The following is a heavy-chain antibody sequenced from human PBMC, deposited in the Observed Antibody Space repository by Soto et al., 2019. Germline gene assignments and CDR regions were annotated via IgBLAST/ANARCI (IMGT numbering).Heavy chain of an antibody. V-gene: IGHV1-18*04. J-gene: IGHJ6*02. Sequence: ASVKVSCKASGYTFTSYGISWVRQAPGQGLEWMGWISAYNGNTNYAQKLRGRVTMTTDTSTSTAYMELRSLRSDDTAVYYCASPRREMATSYYYYGMDVWGQGTTVTVSS. CDR1: GYTFTSYG. CDR3: ASPRREMATSYYYYGMDV. CDR2: ISAYNGNT. D-gene: IGHD5-12*01.